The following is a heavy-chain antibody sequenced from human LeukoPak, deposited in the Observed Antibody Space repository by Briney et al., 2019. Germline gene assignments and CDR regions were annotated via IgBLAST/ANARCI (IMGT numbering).Heavy chain of an antibody. CDR3: TTGPSFGYEW. D-gene: IGHD3-22*01. CDR1: GITFSNNW. CDR2: IKTDGRTT. V-gene: IGHV3-74*01. Sequence: GGSLRLSCAASGITFSNNWMHWVRHAPGKGLGWVSLIKTDGRTTIYADSVKGRFTISRDDGKSTLYLQMNSLRAEDTAIYYCTTGPSFGYEWWGQGTVVTVSS. J-gene: IGHJ4*02.